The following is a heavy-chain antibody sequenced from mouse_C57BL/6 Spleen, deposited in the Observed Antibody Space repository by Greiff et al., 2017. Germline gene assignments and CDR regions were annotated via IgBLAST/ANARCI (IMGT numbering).Heavy chain of an antibody. V-gene: IGHV1-4*01. CDR2: INPSSGYT. J-gene: IGHJ1*03. CDR1: GYTFTSYT. Sequence: QVQLQQSGAELARPGASVKMSCKASGYTFTSYTMHWVKQRPGQGLEWIGYINPSSGYTKYNQKFKDKATLTADKSSSTAYMQLSSLTSEDSAVYYCATSYGDHQRWYFDVWGTGTTVTVSS. D-gene: IGHD1-1*01. CDR3: ATSYGDHQRWYFDV.